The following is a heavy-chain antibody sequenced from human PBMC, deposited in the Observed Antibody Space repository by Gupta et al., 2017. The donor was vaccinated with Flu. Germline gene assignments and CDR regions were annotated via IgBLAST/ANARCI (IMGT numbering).Heavy chain of an antibody. V-gene: IGHV1-2*06. Sequence: PGQGLEWMGRINPNSGGTNYAQMFQGRVTMTRDTSINTAYMELSSLRSDDTAVYYCARGRQKVTIFGDAFDIWGQGTMVTVSS. D-gene: IGHD3-3*01. CDR3: ARGRQKVTIFGDAFDI. CDR2: INPNSGGT. J-gene: IGHJ3*02.